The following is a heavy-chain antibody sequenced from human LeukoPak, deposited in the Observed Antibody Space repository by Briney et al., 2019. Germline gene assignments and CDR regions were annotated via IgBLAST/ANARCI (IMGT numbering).Heavy chain of an antibody. CDR3: AREYDPWLGTSNDYMDV. Sequence: AAVKVSCKASGYTFTSYGISWVRQAPGQGLEWMGWISAYNGNTNYAQKLQGRVTMTTDTSTSTAYMELRSLRSDDTAVYYCAREYDPWLGTSNDYMDVWGKGTTVTVSS. CDR1: GYTFTSYG. D-gene: IGHD3-9*01. V-gene: IGHV1-18*01. J-gene: IGHJ6*03. CDR2: ISAYNGNT.